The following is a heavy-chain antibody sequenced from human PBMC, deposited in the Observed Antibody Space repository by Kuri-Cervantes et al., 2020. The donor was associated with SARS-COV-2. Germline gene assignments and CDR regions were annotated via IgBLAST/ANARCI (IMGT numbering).Heavy chain of an antibody. CDR3: ARDLRLGKSLDY. CDR2: IGPSGTTK. CDR1: GFIFSDYY. J-gene: IGHJ4*02. V-gene: IGHV3-11*04. Sequence: GESLKISCTASGFIFSDYYMTWIRQAPGKGLEWVSNIGPSGTTKYYADSVKGRFTISRDNAKNSLYLQMSSLRAEDTAVYYCARDLRLGKSLDYWGQGNLVTVSS. D-gene: IGHD7-27*01.